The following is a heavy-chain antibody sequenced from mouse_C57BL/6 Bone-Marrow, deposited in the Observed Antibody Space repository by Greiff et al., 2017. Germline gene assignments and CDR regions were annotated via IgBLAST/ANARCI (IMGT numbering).Heavy chain of an antibody. CDR3: ARPPFAY. CDR1: GYTFTSYW. Sequence: VQLQQPGAELVRPGTSVKLSCKASGYTFTSYWMHWVKQRPGQGLEWIGVIDPSDSYTNYNQKFKGKATLTVDPSSSTAYMQLSSLTSEDSAVYYCARPPFAYWGQGTLVTVSA. V-gene: IGHV1-59*01. J-gene: IGHJ3*01. CDR2: IDPSDSYT.